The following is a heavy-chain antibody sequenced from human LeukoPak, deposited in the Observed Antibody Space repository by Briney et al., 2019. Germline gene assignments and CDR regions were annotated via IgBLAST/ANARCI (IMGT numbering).Heavy chain of an antibody. CDR1: GASISSRSYY. CDR2: IYFSGST. J-gene: IGHJ4*02. Sequence: SETLSLTCTVSGASISSRSYYWGWIRQPPGKGLEWIGGIYFSGSTYYNPSLKSRVSISVDTSTNQFSLKLSSVTAADTAVYYCARLVRQVVMEYYFDTWGQGTLVTVSS. V-gene: IGHV4-39*01. D-gene: IGHD3-10*01. CDR3: ARLVRQVVMEYYFDT.